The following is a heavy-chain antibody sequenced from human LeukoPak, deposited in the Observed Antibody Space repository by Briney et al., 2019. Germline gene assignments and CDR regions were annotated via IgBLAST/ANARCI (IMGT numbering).Heavy chain of an antibody. Sequence: PGGSLGLSCAASGFTFSSYAMSWVRQAPGKGLDWVSTIDYSGGSTYYADSVKGRFTISRDNSKNTLYMQMNSLRAEDTAIYYCAKVPYSDYGSGRPPFMDVWGQGTTVAVS. D-gene: IGHD3-10*01. CDR3: AKVPYSDYGSGRPPFMDV. CDR2: IDYSGGST. CDR1: GFTFSSYA. V-gene: IGHV3-23*01. J-gene: IGHJ6*02.